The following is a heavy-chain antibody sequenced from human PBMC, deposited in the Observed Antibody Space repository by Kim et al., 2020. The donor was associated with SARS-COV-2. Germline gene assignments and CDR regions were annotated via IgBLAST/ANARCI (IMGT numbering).Heavy chain of an antibody. J-gene: IGHJ5*02. Sequence: SETLSLTCTVSGYSISSGYYWGWIRQPPGKGLEWIGSIYHSGSTYYNPSLKSRVTISVDTSKNQFSLKLSSVTAADTAVYYCARGTANPYSYGLNWFDPWGQGTLVTVSS. CDR1: GYSISSGYY. CDR3: ARGTANPYSYGLNWFDP. D-gene: IGHD5-18*01. V-gene: IGHV4-38-2*02. CDR2: IYHSGST.